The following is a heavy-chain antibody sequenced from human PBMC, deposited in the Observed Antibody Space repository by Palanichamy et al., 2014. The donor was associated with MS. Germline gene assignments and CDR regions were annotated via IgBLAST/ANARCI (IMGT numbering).Heavy chain of an antibody. Sequence: QLQLQESGPGLVKPSETPAPHLHCLWWLHKQKYLLLGLDPPAPRRGLEWIASVYYSGNTYYNPSLKSRVTISVDTSKNQFSLTLRSVTAADTAVYYCVGEAAAGTYNGMDVWGQGTTVTVSS. CDR1: WLHKQKYLL. CDR2: VYYSGNT. D-gene: IGHD6-13*01. V-gene: IGHV4-39*01. CDR3: VGEAAAGTYNGMDV. J-gene: IGHJ6*02.